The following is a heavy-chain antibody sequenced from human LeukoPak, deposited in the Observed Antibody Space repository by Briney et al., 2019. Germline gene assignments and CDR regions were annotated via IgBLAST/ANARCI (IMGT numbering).Heavy chain of an antibody. CDR2: IYTSGST. CDR1: GGSISSYY. V-gene: IGHV4-4*07. Sequence: MASETLSLTCTVSGGSISSYYWSWIRQPAGKGLEWIGRIYTSGSTNYNPSLKSRVTISVDTSKNQFSLKLSSVTAADTAVYYCARMPHGRMKGPYCGGDCYRLGAFDIWGQGTMVTVSS. D-gene: IGHD2-21*02. J-gene: IGHJ3*02. CDR3: ARMPHGRMKGPYCGGDCYRLGAFDI.